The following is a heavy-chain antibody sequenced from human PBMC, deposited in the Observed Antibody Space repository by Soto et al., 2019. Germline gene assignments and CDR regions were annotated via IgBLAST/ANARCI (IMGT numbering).Heavy chain of an antibody. CDR2: ISSSSSTI. CDR1: GFTFSSYS. Sequence: PGGSLRLSCAASGFTFSSYSMNWVRQAPGKGLEWVSYISSSSSTIYYADSVKGRFTISRDNAKNSLYLQMNSLRDEDTVVYYCARDRYDSSGYEAPLDYWGQGTLVTV. D-gene: IGHD3-22*01. V-gene: IGHV3-48*02. J-gene: IGHJ4*02. CDR3: ARDRYDSSGYEAPLDY.